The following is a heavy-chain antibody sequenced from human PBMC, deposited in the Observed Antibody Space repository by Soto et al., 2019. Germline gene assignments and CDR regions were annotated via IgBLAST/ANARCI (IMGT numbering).Heavy chain of an antibody. V-gene: IGHV1-3*01. CDR1: GYTFTSYA. CDR2: INAGNGNT. CDR3: ARGGPGIAVAGPIDY. Sequence: ASVKVSCKASGYTFTSYAMHWVRQAPGQRLEWMGWINAGNGNTKYSQKFQGRVTITRDTSASTAYMELSSLRSEDTAVYYCARGGPGIAVAGPIDYWGQGTLVTVS. J-gene: IGHJ4*02. D-gene: IGHD6-19*01.